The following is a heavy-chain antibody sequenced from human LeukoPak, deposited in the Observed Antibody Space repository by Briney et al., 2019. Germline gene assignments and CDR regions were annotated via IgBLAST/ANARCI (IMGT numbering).Heavy chain of an antibody. V-gene: IGHV3-23*01. D-gene: IGHD5-18*01. CDR1: GFTVSSNY. CDR3: AKDVDTAMGDY. Sequence: GGSLRLSCAASGFTVSSNYMSWVRQAPGKGLEWVSAISGSGGSTYYADSVKGRFTISRDNSKNTLYLQMNSLRAEDTAVYYCAKDVDTAMGDYWGQGTLVTVSS. CDR2: ISGSGGST. J-gene: IGHJ4*02.